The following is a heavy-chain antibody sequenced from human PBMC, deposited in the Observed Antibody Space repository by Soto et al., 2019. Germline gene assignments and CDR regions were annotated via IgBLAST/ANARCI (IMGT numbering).Heavy chain of an antibody. V-gene: IGHV1-18*04. CDR1: GYTFTSYG. Sequence: ASVKVSCKASGYTFTSYGISWVRQAPGQGLEWMGWISAYNGNTNYAQKLQGRVTMTTDTSTSTAYMELRSLRSDDTAVYYCAREAGVATVTTARDYWGQGTLVTVSS. CDR2: ISAYNGNT. D-gene: IGHD4-17*01. J-gene: IGHJ4*02. CDR3: AREAGVATVTTARDY.